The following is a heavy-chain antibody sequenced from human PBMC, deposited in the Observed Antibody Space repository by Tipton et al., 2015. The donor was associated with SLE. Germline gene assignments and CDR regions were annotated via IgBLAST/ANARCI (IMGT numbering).Heavy chain of an antibody. Sequence: LRLSCSVSGDSMNNYYWSWIRQPAGMPLEWIGRIYKTGITNYNPSLKGRPSMSVDTSKAHFSLNLNSVTAADTAIYYCAREKENTGWFWLNAFDVWGRGTLVTVST. V-gene: IGHV4-4*07. CDR1: GDSMNNYY. CDR2: IYKTGIT. J-gene: IGHJ3*01. CDR3: AREKENTGWFWLNAFDV. D-gene: IGHD6-19*01.